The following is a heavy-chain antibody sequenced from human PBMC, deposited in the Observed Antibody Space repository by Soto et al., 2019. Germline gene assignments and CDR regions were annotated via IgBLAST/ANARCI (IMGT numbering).Heavy chain of an antibody. CDR1: GGTFSSYA. V-gene: IGHV1-69*13. CDR3: ATKYYYGSGTYYYGMDV. Sequence: SVKVSCKASGGTFSSYAISWVRQAPGQGLEWMGGIIPIFGTANYAQKFQGRVTITADESTSTAYMELSSLRSEDTAVYYCATKYYYGSGTYYYGMDVWGQGTTVTVSS. J-gene: IGHJ6*02. CDR2: IIPIFGTA. D-gene: IGHD3-10*01.